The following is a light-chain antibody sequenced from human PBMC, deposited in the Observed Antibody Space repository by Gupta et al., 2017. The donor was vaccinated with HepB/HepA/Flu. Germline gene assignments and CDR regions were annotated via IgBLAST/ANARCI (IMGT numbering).Light chain of an antibody. CDR1: SSRLSHFVY. V-gene: IGLV2-5*01. Sequence: SSLIPPPSLSGSPGHSVTISCTGSSSRLSHFVYVSTSDSALLIQVNPQPSGVSARFSGSKFGNTASLTISGLQAEGETDYLCCSCATSDTWVVGAGTKLTV. CDR3: CSCATSDTWV. CDR2: VN. J-gene: IGLJ1*01.